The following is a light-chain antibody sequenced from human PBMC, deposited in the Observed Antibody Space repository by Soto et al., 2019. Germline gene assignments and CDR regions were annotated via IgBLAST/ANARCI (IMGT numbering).Light chain of an antibody. CDR1: KSISSW. Sequence: DIQMTQSPSTLSASAGDRVTITCRASKSISSWLAWYQQKPGKAPKLLIYDASSLESGVPSRFSGSGSGTEFTLTISSLQPDDFATYYCQQYNSYPWTFGQGTKVEIK. V-gene: IGKV1-5*01. J-gene: IGKJ1*01. CDR2: DAS. CDR3: QQYNSYPWT.